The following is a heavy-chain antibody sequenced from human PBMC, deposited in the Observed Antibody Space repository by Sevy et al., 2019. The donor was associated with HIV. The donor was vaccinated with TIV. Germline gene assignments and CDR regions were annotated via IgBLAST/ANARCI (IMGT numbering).Heavy chain of an antibody. V-gene: IGHV1-18*01. J-gene: IGHJ5*02. CDR3: ARDRTNDFWSGYYRGGWFDP. CDR1: GYTFTSYG. CDR2: ISAYNGNT. D-gene: IGHD3-3*01. Sequence: ASVKVSCKASGYTFTSYGISWVRQAPGQGLEWMGWISAYNGNTNYAQKLQDRVTMTTDTSTSTAYMELRSLRSDDTAVYYCARDRTNDFWSGYYRGGWFDPWGQGTLVTVSS.